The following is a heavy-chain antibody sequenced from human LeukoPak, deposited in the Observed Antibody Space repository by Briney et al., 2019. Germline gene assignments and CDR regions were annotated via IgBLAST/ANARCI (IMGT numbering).Heavy chain of an antibody. Sequence: GGSLRLSCAASGFTFSSYWMSWVRQAPGKGLEWVANIKQDGSEKYYVDSVKGRFTISRDNAKNSLYLQMNSLRAEDTAVYYCARPRIVGATEWGYWGQGTLVTVSS. CDR2: IKQDGSEK. CDR1: GFTFSSYW. CDR3: ARPRIVGATEWGY. V-gene: IGHV3-7*01. J-gene: IGHJ4*02. D-gene: IGHD1-26*01.